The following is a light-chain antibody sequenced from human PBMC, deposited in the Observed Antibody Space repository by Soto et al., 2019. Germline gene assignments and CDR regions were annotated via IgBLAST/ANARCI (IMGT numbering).Light chain of an antibody. CDR2: EVN. V-gene: IGLV6-57*04. Sequence: NFMLTQPHSVSESPGQTVTISCTRSSGRITSNFVQWYQQRPGSAPTTVIYEVNERPSWVPDRFSASIDSSSISASLSLSGLKAEDDADSYSQTSASLSVFGTGTKVTVL. CDR1: SGRITSNF. CDR3: QTSASLSV. J-gene: IGLJ1*01.